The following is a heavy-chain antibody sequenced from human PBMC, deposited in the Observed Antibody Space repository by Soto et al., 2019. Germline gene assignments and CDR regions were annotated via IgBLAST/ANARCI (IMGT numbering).Heavy chain of an antibody. D-gene: IGHD6-19*01. J-gene: IGHJ5*02. CDR2: IYYSGST. Sequence: QLQLQESGPGLVKPSETLSLTCTVSGGSISSSSYYWGWIRQPPGKGLEWIGSIYYSGSTYYNPSLKSRVTISVDTSKNQFSLKLSSVTAADTAVYYCARHGGGSSGRYLHGWFDPWGQGTLVTVSS. CDR1: GGSISSSSYY. V-gene: IGHV4-39*01. CDR3: ARHGGGSSGRYLHGWFDP.